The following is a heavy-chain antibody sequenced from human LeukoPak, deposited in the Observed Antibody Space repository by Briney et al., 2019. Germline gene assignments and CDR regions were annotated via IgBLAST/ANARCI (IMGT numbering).Heavy chain of an antibody. D-gene: IGHD3-16*02. Sequence: PSETLSLTCAVYGGSFSGYYWSWIRQPPGKGLEWIGEINRSGSTNYNPSLKSRVTISVDTSKNQFSLKLSSVTAADTAVYYCARPYVWGSYRFGPRGSDWFDPWGQGTLVTVSS. CDR3: ARPYVWGSYRFGPRGSDWFDP. CDR2: INRSGST. CDR1: GGSFSGYY. J-gene: IGHJ5*02. V-gene: IGHV4-34*01.